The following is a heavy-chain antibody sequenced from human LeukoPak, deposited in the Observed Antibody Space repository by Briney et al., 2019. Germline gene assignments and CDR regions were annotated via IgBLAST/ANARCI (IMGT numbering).Heavy chain of an antibody. CDR3: TRDRGYSYFRPPEYYFDY. V-gene: IGHV3-49*03. Sequence: PGGSLRLSCTASGFTFGDYAMSWFRQAPGKGLEWVGFIRSKAYGGTTEYAASVKGRFTISRDDSKSIAYLQMNSLKTEDTAVYYCTRDRGYSYFRPPEYYFDYWGQGTLVTVSS. D-gene: IGHD5-18*01. CDR1: GFTFGDYA. CDR2: IRSKAYGGTT. J-gene: IGHJ4*02.